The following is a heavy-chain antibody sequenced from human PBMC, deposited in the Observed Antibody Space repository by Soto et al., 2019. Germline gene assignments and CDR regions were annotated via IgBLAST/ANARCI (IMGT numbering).Heavy chain of an antibody. D-gene: IGHD3-10*01. CDR1: GGTFSSYT. V-gene: IGHV1-69*02. J-gene: IGHJ4*02. CDR2: IIPILGIA. CDR3: DLWFGEPFDY. Sequence: QVQLVQSGAEVKKPGASVKVSCKASGGTFSSYTISWVRPAPGQGLEWMGRIIPILGIANYAQKFQGRVTITADKSTSTAYMELSSLRSEDTAVYYCDLWFGEPFDYWGQGTLVTVSS.